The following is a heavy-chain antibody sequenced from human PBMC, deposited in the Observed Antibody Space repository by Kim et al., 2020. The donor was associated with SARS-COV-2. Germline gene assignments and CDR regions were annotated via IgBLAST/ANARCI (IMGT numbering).Heavy chain of an antibody. CDR2: TT. J-gene: IGHJ4*02. Sequence: TTDYAAPVKGRFTISRDDSKNTLYLQMNSLKTEDTAVYYCTTDGASSKAYWGQGTLVTVSS. D-gene: IGHD6-13*01. V-gene: IGHV3-15*01. CDR3: TTDGASSKAY.